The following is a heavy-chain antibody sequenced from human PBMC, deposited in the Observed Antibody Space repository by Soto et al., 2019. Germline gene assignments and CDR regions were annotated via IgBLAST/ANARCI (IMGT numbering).Heavy chain of an antibody. J-gene: IGHJ6*02. D-gene: IGHD6-13*01. CDR2: IYYSGST. CDR1: GGCISSYF. Sequence: PSWTLALTCAVSGGCISSYFWTVFRQPPEKGMERIGYIYYSGSTNYNPSLKSRVTISVDTSKNQFSLKVSSVTAADTAVYYCARNGVAEAGLCYYYYGMDVWGPGTTVTGS. CDR3: ARNGVAEAGLCYYYYGMDV. V-gene: IGHV4-59*01.